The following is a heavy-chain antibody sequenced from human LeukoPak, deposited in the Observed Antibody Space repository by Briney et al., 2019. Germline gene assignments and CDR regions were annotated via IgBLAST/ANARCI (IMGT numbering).Heavy chain of an antibody. CDR2: ISGSGVST. Sequence: QSGGSLRLSCAASGFTFSSNAMSWVRQAPGKGLEWVSGISGSGVSTYYADSVKGRFTISRDNSKNTLYLQMNSQRAEDTAVYYCAKDRANFGYWGQGTLVTVSS. J-gene: IGHJ4*02. CDR1: GFTFSSNA. CDR3: AKDRANFGY. V-gene: IGHV3-23*01.